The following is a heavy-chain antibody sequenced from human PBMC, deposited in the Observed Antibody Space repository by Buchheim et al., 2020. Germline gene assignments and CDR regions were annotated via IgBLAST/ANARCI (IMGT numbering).Heavy chain of an antibody. CDR2: IWYDGSNK. J-gene: IGHJ4*02. CDR3: AGSEDYGGNCLDY. CDR1: GFTFSNYG. V-gene: IGHV3-33*01. Sequence: QVQLVESGGGVVQPGRSLRLSCAASGFTFSNYGMHWVRQAPGKGLEWVAVIWYDGSNKYYTDSVKGRFTISRDNSRNTLYLQMNSLRTGDKALYYWAGSEDYGGNCLDYWGQGTL. D-gene: IGHD4-23*01.